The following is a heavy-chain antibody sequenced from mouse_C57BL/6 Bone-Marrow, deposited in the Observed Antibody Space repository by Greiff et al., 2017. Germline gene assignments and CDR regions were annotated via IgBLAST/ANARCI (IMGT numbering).Heavy chain of an antibody. CDR2: INYDGSST. D-gene: IGHD1-1*01. CDR3: ARVHYGSSYNWYFDV. Sequence: EVQLVESEEGLVQPGSSMKLSCTASGFTFSDYYMAWVRQVPEKGLEWVANINYDGSSTYYLDSLKSRFIISRDNAKNILYLQMSSLKSEDTATYYCARVHYGSSYNWYFDVWGTGTTVTVSS. J-gene: IGHJ1*03. V-gene: IGHV5-16*01. CDR1: GFTFSDYY.